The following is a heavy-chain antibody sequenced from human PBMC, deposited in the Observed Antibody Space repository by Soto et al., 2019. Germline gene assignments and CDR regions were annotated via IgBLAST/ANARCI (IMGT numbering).Heavy chain of an antibody. CDR2: VHYSGST. CDR1: GGSISSCGYY. V-gene: IGHV4-31*03. Sequence: QVQLQESGPGLVKPSQTLSLTCTVSGGSISSCGYYWSWVRQHPGKGLEWIGYVHYSGSTYYNPSLKSRVTMSLDTSKNQFSLRLRSVTAADTAVYYCARDDDTNRNDYYYGLDVWGHWTTVTVSS. CDR3: ARDDDTNRNDYYYGLDV. D-gene: IGHD1-20*01. J-gene: IGHJ6*02.